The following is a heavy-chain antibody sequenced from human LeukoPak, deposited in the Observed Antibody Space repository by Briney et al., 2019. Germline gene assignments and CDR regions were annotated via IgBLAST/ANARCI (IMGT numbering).Heavy chain of an antibody. J-gene: IGHJ4*02. Sequence: PSETLSRTCTVSGGSISSSSYYWGWIRQPPGKGLEWIGSIYYSGSTYYNPSLKSRVTISVDTSKIQFSLKLSSVAATDTAVYFCARLRFDFWSGYTHPYFDYWGQGTLVTVSS. CDR1: GGSISSSSYY. V-gene: IGHV4-39*01. CDR3: ARLRFDFWSGYTHPYFDY. CDR2: IYYSGST. D-gene: IGHD3-3*01.